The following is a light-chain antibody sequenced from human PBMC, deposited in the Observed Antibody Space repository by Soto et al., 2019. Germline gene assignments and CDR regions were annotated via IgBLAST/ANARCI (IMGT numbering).Light chain of an antibody. CDR3: SSYTTSNTRQIV. Sequence: QSVLTQPASVSGSPGQSITISCTGTSSDVGGYNYVSWYQHHPGKAPKLLIYDVSNRPSGVSNRFSGSKSDNTASLTISGLQPEDEADYYRSSYTTSNTRQIVFGTGTKVT. J-gene: IGLJ1*01. V-gene: IGLV2-14*03. CDR2: DVS. CDR1: SSDVGGYNY.